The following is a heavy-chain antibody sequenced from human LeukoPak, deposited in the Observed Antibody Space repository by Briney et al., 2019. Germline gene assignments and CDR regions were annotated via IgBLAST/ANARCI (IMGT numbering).Heavy chain of an antibody. J-gene: IGHJ4*02. CDR3: ARVVERVFDY. V-gene: IGHV1-69*05. Sequence: SVKVSCKASEGTFSSYAISWVRQAPGQGLEWMGRIIPIFGTANYAQKLQGRVSITKDTSTSTAYMEMSSLRSEDTAVYYCARVVERVFDYWGQGTLVTVSS. D-gene: IGHD2-15*01. CDR1: EGTFSSYA. CDR2: IIPIFGTA.